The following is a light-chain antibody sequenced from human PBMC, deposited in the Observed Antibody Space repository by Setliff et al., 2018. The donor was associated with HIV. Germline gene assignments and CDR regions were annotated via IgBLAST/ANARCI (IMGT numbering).Light chain of an antibody. V-gene: IGLV2-14*01. Sequence: QSVLTQPASLSGSPGQSITISCTEAGSDVAGYTYVSWYQQHPGKGPKLMIYDVSNRPSGVSNRFSGSKSGNTASLTISGLQAADEADYYCSSYTSSTPLYVFGTGTKVT. J-gene: IGLJ1*01. CDR2: DVS. CDR1: GSDVAGYTY. CDR3: SSYTSSTPLYV.